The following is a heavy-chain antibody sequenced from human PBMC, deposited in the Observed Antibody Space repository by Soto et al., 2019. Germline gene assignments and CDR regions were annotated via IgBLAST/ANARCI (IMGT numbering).Heavy chain of an antibody. CDR1: GGSFSGYY. J-gene: IGHJ4*02. Sequence: KTSETLSLTCSVSGGSFSGYYWNWIRQSPGKGLEWIGYIYYSGGTDYNPSLKSRVTISVDTSRNQLSLILTSVTAADTAVYYWARSHSDRFLLAVGYWGRGTLVTVSS. D-gene: IGHD1-26*01. CDR3: ARSHSDRFLLAVGY. V-gene: IGHV4-59*01. CDR2: IYYSGGT.